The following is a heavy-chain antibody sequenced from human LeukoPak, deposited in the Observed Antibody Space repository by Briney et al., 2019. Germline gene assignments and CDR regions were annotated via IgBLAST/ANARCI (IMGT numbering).Heavy chain of an antibody. CDR2: ISYDGSNK. J-gene: IGHJ4*02. Sequence: GRSLRLSCAASGFTFSSYGMHWVRQAPGKGLEWVAVISYDGSNKYYADSVKGRFTISRDNSKNTLYLQMNSLRAEDTAVYYCARDQEDGGATSRIFDYWGQGTLVTVSS. CDR1: GFTFSSYG. D-gene: IGHD1-26*01. CDR3: ARDQEDGGATSRIFDY. V-gene: IGHV3-30*03.